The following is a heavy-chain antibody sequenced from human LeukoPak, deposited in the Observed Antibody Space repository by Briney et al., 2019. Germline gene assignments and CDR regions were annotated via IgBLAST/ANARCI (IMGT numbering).Heavy chain of an antibody. V-gene: IGHV3-23*01. CDR1: GFTFSSYA. CDR3: TKEMADRREAFDY. CDR2: IGSSGAST. J-gene: IGHJ4*02. D-gene: IGHD6-6*01. Sequence: PGGSLRLSCAASGFTFSSYAMSWVRQAPGQGLEWVSTIGSSGASTYYADSVKGRFTISRDNSKNTLYLQMNSLRAEDTAVYYCTKEMADRREAFDYWGQGTLATVSS.